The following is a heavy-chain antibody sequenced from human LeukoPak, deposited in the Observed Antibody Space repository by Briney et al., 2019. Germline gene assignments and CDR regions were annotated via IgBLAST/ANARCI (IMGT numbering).Heavy chain of an antibody. J-gene: IGHJ4*02. CDR2: IYYSGST. Sequence: SETLSLTCTVSGGSISSSSYYWGWIRQPPGKGLEWIGSIYYSGSTYYNPSLKSRVTISVDTSKNQFSLKLSSVTAADTAVYYCARVRNWNLFGYWGQGTLVTVSS. CDR1: GGSISSSSYY. D-gene: IGHD1-1*01. V-gene: IGHV4-39*07. CDR3: ARVRNWNLFGY.